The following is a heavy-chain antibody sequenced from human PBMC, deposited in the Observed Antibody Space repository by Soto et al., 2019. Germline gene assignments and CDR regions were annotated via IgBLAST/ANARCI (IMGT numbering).Heavy chain of an antibody. V-gene: IGHV3-74*01. CDR3: ARGIRSYYGSDY. Sequence: EVQLVESGGGLVQPGGSLRLSCEASGFTFSSYWMHWVRQSPGKGLEWVSRIKGDESSTSYADSVKGRFTISRDNARGTLYLQMNSRRAEDTAVYYCARGIRSYYGSDYWGQGTLVTVSS. CDR2: IKGDESST. CDR1: GFTFSSYW. D-gene: IGHD1-26*01. J-gene: IGHJ4*02.